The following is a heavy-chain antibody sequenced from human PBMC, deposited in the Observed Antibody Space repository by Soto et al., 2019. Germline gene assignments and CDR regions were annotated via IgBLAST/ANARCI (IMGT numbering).Heavy chain of an antibody. Sequence: SETLSLTCTVSGGSISSGGYYWSWIRQHPGKGLEWIGYIYYSGSTYYNPSLKSRVTISVDTSKNQFSLKLSSVTAADTAVYYCARDRSHSSSFDPWGQGTLVTVSS. D-gene: IGHD6-6*01. CDR2: IYYSGST. CDR3: ARDRSHSSSFDP. CDR1: GGSISSGGYY. V-gene: IGHV4-31*03. J-gene: IGHJ5*02.